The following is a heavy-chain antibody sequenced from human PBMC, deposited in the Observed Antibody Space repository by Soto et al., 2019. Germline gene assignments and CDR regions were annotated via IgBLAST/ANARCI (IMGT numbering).Heavy chain of an antibody. D-gene: IGHD1-20*01. V-gene: IGHV3-72*01. CDR3: TRGSSAITGTRYYYGLDV. J-gene: IGHJ6*02. Sequence: EVQLVESGGGLVQPGGSLRLSCAASGFIFSDHYMDWVRQAPGKGLEWVGRIRNKVNSYTTEYAASVKGRFTISRDDSENSLYLQMSSLKTEDTAVYYCTRGSSAITGTRYYYGLDVWGQGTTATVSS. CDR2: IRNKVNSYTT. CDR1: GFIFSDHY.